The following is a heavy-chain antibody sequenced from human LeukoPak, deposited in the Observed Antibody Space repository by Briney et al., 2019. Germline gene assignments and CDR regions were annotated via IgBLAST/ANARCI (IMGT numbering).Heavy chain of an antibody. D-gene: IGHD3-16*01. CDR2: IYYSGST. V-gene: IGHV4-59*01. J-gene: IGHJ3*02. Sequence: SETLSLTCTVSGGSISSYYWSWIRQPPGKGLEWIGYIYYSGSTNCNPSLKSRVTISVDTSKNQFSLKLSSVTAADTAVYYCARVVMQRAFDIWGQGTMVTVSS. CDR1: GGSISSYY. CDR3: ARVVMQRAFDI.